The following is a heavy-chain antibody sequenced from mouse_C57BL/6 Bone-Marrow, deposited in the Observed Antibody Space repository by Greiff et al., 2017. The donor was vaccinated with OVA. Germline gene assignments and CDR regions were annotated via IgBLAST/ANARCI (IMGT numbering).Heavy chain of an antibody. CDR3: TTNAYYSNYDYYAIDY. CDR2: ISYDGSN. CDR1: GYSITSGYY. D-gene: IGHD2-5*01. J-gene: IGHJ4*01. V-gene: IGHV3-6*01. Sequence: VQLKQSGPGLVKPSQSLSLTCSVTGYSITSGYYWNWIRQFPGNKLEWMGYISYDGSNNYNPSLKNRIPITRDTSKNQFFLKLNSVTTEDTATYYCTTNAYYSNYDYYAIDYWGQGTSVTVSS.